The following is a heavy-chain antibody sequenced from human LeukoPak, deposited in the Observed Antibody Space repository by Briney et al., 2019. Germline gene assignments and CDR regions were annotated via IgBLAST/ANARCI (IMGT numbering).Heavy chain of an antibody. J-gene: IGHJ4*02. CDR2: INPNSGGT. V-gene: IGHV1-2*02. Sequence: GASVKVSCKASGYTFTGYYMHWVRQAPGQGLEWMGWINPNSGGTNYAQKFQGRVTMTRDTSISTAYMELSRLRSDDTAVYYCARDRFIFYGSGSYSVNDPYYFDYWGQGTLVTVSS. CDR3: ARDRFIFYGSGSYSVNDPYYFDY. D-gene: IGHD3-10*01. CDR1: GYTFTGYY.